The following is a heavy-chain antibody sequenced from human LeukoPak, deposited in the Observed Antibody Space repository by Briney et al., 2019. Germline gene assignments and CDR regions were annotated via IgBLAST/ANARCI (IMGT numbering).Heavy chain of an antibody. CDR3: ASVARYVWGSYRPLDY. Sequence: PGGSLRLSCAASGFTFSSYSMNWVRQAPGKGLEWVSSISSSSSYIYYADSVKGRFTISRDNAKNSLYLQMNSLRAEDTAVYYCASVARYVWGSYRPLDYWGQGTLVTVSS. V-gene: IGHV3-21*01. CDR1: GFTFSSYS. CDR2: ISSSSSYI. J-gene: IGHJ4*02. D-gene: IGHD3-16*02.